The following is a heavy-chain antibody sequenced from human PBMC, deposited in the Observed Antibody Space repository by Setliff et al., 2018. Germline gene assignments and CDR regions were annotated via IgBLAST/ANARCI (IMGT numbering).Heavy chain of an antibody. D-gene: IGHD3-22*01. V-gene: IGHV4-39*01. J-gene: IGHJ4*02. CDR2: IYHSGST. CDR3: ARQPEGGYYDSSGYYGMAPYYFDY. CDR1: GGSISSSSYY. Sequence: PSETLSLTCTVSGGSISSSSYYWGWIRQPPGKGLEWIGSIYHSGSTYYNPSLKSRVTISVDTSKNQFSLKLSSVTAADTAVYYCARQPEGGYYDSSGYYGMAPYYFDYWGQGTLVTVSS.